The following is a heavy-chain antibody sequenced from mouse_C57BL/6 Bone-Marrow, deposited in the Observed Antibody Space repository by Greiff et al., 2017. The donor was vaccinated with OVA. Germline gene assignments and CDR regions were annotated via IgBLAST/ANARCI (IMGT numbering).Heavy chain of an antibody. CDR1: GYTFTSYG. V-gene: IGHV1-81*01. CDR3: ARRVYPPNYFDY. CDR2: IYPRSGNT. D-gene: IGHD1-3*01. Sequence: QVQLQQSGAELARPGASVKLSCKASGYTFTSYGISWVKQRTGQGLEWIGEIYPRSGNTYYNEKFKGKATLTADKSSSTAYMELRSLTSEDSAVYFCARRVYPPNYFDYWGQGTTLTVSS. J-gene: IGHJ2*01.